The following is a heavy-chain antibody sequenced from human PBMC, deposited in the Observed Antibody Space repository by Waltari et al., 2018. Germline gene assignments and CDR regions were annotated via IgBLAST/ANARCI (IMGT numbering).Heavy chain of an antibody. Sequence: QVQLVQSGAEVKKPGASVKVSCKASGYTFTSYGISWVRQAPGQGLEWVGWGRADNANTNYARQLQGRVPMTPDTSTSTAYMELRSLGSDDTAVYYCARSQGGGYTEFDYWGQGTLVTVSS. CDR1: GYTFTSYG. D-gene: IGHD2-2*02. V-gene: IGHV1-18*01. CDR3: ARSQGGGYTEFDY. CDR2: GRADNANT. J-gene: IGHJ4*02.